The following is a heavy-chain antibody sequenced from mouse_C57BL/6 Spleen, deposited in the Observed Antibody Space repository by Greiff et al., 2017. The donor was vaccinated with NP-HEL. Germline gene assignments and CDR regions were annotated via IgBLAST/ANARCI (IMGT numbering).Heavy chain of an antibody. V-gene: IGHV1-59*01. J-gene: IGHJ1*03. D-gene: IGHD2-12*01. Sequence: QVQLQQPGAELVRPGTSVKLSCKASGYTFTSYWMHWVKQRPGQGLEWIGVIDPSDSYTNYNQKFKGKATLTVDPSSSTAYMQLSRLTSEDSAVYYCASYSNDGGWYSDGWGKGTTVTVSS. CDR3: ASYSNDGGWYSDG. CDR1: GYTFTSYW. CDR2: IDPSDSYT.